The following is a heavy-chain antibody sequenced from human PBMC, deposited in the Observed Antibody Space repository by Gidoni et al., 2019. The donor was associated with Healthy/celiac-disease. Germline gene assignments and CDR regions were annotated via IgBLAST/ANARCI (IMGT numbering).Heavy chain of an antibody. Sequence: EVQLVESGGGLVQPGRSLRLSCAASGFTFDDYAIHWVRQAPGKGLEWVSGISWNSGSIGYADSVKGRFTISRDNAKNSLYLQMNSLRAEDTALYYCAKDSKWLGMATIGDGAFDIWGQGTMVTVSS. D-gene: IGHD5-12*01. J-gene: IGHJ3*02. V-gene: IGHV3-9*01. CDR3: AKDSKWLGMATIGDGAFDI. CDR2: ISWNSGSI. CDR1: GFTFDDYA.